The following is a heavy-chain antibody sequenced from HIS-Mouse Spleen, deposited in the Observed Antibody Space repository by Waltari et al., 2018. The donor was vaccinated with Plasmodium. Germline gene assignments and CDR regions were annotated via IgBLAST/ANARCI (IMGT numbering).Heavy chain of an antibody. J-gene: IGHJ4*02. CDR2: ISYDGSNK. V-gene: IGHV3-30*18. D-gene: IGHD3-3*01. CDR3: AKEVLGYYDFWSRPDY. Sequence: QVQLVESGGGVVQPGRSLRLPCAASGFTFSSYAMHWVRQAPGKGLEWVAVISYDGSNKYYADSVKGRFTISRDNSKNTLYLQMNSLRAEDTAVYYCAKEVLGYYDFWSRPDYWGQGTLVTVSS. CDR1: GFTFSSYA.